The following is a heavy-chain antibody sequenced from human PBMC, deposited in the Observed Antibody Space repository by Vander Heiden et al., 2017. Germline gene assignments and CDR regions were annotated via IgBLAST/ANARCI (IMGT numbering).Heavy chain of an antibody. CDR2: IYTGGTT. CDR1: GFTVGSNY. J-gene: IGHJ5*02. CDR3: ARGGNSGSLRNWFDP. Sequence: EVQLVESRGGLIQPGGSLRLSCAASGFTVGSNYRSWVRQPPGKGLEWVSVIYTGGTTYYADSVKGRFTISRDNSKNTLYLQMNSLRAEDTAVYYCARGGNSGSLRNWFDPWGRGTLVTVSS. D-gene: IGHD1-26*01. V-gene: IGHV3-53*01.